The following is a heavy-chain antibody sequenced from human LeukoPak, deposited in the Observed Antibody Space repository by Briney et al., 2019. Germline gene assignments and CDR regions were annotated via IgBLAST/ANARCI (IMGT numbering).Heavy chain of an antibody. CDR3: ARMGPMVRELEFDP. CDR2: IIPILGIA. Sequence: SVKVPCKASGCTFSSYAISWVRQAPGQGLEWMGRIIPILGIANYAQKFQGRVTITADKSTSTAYMELSSLRSEDTAVYYCARMGPMVRELEFDPWGQGTLVTVSS. D-gene: IGHD4/OR15-4a*01. J-gene: IGHJ5*02. V-gene: IGHV1-69*04. CDR1: GCTFSSYA.